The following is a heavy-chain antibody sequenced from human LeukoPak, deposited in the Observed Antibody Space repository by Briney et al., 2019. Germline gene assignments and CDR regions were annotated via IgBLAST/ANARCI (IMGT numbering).Heavy chain of an antibody. J-gene: IGHJ4*02. CDR1: GFTFSNYA. CDR3: ARDYYGSGSPLDY. CDR2: ISYDGSNK. Sequence: PVGSLRLSCAAAGFTFSNYAMHWVRQAPGKGLEWVAVISYDGSNKYYADSVKGRFTISRDNSKNTLYLQMNSLRAEDTAVYYCARDYYGSGSPLDYWGQGTLVTVSS. D-gene: IGHD3-10*01. V-gene: IGHV3-30*01.